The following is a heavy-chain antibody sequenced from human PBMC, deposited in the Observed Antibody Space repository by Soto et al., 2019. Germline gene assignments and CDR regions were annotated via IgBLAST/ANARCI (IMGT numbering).Heavy chain of an antibody. Sequence: SETLSLTRTVSGGSMSNYYWSWVRQPAGKGLEWIAYIHYNGRTNYNPSPKSRVTISIDTSNNHFSLKLTSVTAADTAVYYCARYDILTGRHDKFDFWGQGTLVTVSS. V-gene: IGHV4-59*01. CDR3: ARYDILTGRHDKFDF. CDR1: GGSMSNYY. J-gene: IGHJ4*02. CDR2: IHYNGRT. D-gene: IGHD3-9*01.